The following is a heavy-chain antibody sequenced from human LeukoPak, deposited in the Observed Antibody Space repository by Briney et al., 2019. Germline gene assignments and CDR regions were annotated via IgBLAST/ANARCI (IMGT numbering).Heavy chain of an antibody. CDR2: ISGDGDST. CDR1: GFTFDDYA. Sequence: GGPLRLSCAASGFTFDDYAMHWVRQAPGKGLEWVSLISGDGDSTYYADSVKGRFTISRDNSKNSLYLQMNSLRTEDTALYYCAKGYSSSWYLGAFDIWGQGTMVTVSS. CDR3: AKGYSSSWYLGAFDI. J-gene: IGHJ3*02. D-gene: IGHD6-13*01. V-gene: IGHV3-43*02.